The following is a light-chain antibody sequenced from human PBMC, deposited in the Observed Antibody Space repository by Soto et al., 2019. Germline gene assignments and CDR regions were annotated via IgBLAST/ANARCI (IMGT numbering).Light chain of an antibody. Sequence: EIVLTQSPGTLSLSPGERATLSCRASQSVYNNYIAWYQQKPGQAPRTVIYGASIRATGIPDRFSGSGSGTDFTLSISRLEPADSAVYYCQQRSNRRTFGGGTKVDIK. CDR3: QQRSNRRT. V-gene: IGKV3-20*01. CDR1: QSVYNNY. CDR2: GAS. J-gene: IGKJ4*01.